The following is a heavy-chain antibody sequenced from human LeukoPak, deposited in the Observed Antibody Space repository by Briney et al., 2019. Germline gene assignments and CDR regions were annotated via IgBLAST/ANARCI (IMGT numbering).Heavy chain of an antibody. CDR2: IIPIFGTA. Sequence: SVKVSCKASGGTFSSYAISWVRQAPGQGLEWMGGIIPIFGTANYAQKFQGRVTITADESTSTAYMELSSLRSEDTAVYYCARDGSGLTAKYYMDVWGKGTTVTVSS. D-gene: IGHD1-14*01. CDR1: GGTFSSYA. V-gene: IGHV1-69*01. J-gene: IGHJ6*03. CDR3: ARDGSGLTAKYYMDV.